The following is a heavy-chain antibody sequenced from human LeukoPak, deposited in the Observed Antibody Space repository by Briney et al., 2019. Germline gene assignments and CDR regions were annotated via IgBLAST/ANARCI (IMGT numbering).Heavy chain of an antibody. D-gene: IGHD3-9*01. V-gene: IGHV1-8*02. CDR2: MNPNSGNT. CDR1: GYTFTSYY. J-gene: IGHJ4*02. Sequence: ASVKVSCKASGYTFTSYYMHWVRQAPGQGLEWMGWMNPNSGNTGYAQKFQGRVTMTRNTSISTAYMELSSLRSEDTPVYYCARGDWAPEYWGQGTLVTVSS. CDR3: ARGDWAPEY.